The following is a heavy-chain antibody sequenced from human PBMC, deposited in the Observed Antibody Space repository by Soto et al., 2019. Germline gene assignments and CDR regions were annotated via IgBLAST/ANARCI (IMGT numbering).Heavy chain of an antibody. V-gene: IGHV3-11*01. CDR3: ARDQRYYDYIWGSYRYVFDY. D-gene: IGHD3-16*02. J-gene: IGHJ4*02. CDR1: GFTFSDYY. Sequence: VQLVESGGGLVKPGGSLRLSCAASGFTFSDYYMSWIRQAPGKGLEWVSYISSSGSTIYYADSVKGRFTISRDNAKNSLYLQMNSLRAEDTAVYYCARDQRYYDYIWGSYRYVFDYWGQGTLVTVSS. CDR2: ISSSGSTI.